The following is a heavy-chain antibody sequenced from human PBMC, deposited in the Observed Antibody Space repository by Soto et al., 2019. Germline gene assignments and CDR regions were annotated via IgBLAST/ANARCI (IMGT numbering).Heavy chain of an antibody. D-gene: IGHD2-8*01. J-gene: IGHJ4*02. V-gene: IGHV4-59*02. Sequence: QVQLQESGPGLVKPSETLSLTCTVSGGSVSSYYWSWIRQPPGKGLEWIGYIYYSGSPNYNPSLKSRVTISVDTSKNQFSLKLSSVTAADTAVYYCARDGLCTNGVCFDFWGQGTLVTVSS. CDR1: GGSVSSYY. CDR2: IYYSGSP. CDR3: ARDGLCTNGVCFDF.